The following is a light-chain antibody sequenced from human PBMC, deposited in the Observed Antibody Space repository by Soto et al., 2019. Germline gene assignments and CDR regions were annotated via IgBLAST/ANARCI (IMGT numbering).Light chain of an antibody. Sequence: DIQMTQSPSSLSASVGDRVTITCRASQSITNFLNWYQQKPGKAPKLLIYAASSLQSGVPERFSGSGSGTDFTLTISSLQPEEFATYYCQQSYSSPLTFGGGTEVEIK. CDR3: QQSYSSPLT. V-gene: IGKV1-39*01. J-gene: IGKJ4*01. CDR1: QSITNF. CDR2: AAS.